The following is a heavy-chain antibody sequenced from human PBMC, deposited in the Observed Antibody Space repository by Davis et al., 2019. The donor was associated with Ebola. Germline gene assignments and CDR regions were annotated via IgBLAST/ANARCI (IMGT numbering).Heavy chain of an antibody. Sequence: MPSETLSLTCAVYGGSFSGYYWSWIRQPPGKGLEWIGEINHSGSTNYNPPLKSRVTISVDTSKNQFSLKLSSVTAADTAVYYCARLLIAGSYYFDYWGQGTLVTVSS. J-gene: IGHJ4*02. D-gene: IGHD3-10*01. CDR1: GGSFSGYY. CDR3: ARLLIAGSYYFDY. V-gene: IGHV4-34*01. CDR2: INHSGST.